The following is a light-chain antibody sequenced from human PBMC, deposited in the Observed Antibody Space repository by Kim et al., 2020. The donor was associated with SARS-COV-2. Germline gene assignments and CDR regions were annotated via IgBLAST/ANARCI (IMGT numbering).Light chain of an antibody. J-gene: IGKJ5*01. V-gene: IGKV3D-15*01. CDR1: RRVGSK. CDR3: QQCSNWPIT. Sequence: VSPGERAPPSARAGRRVGSKLAWYQQKPGQTPTVPIYGASTGATGAPARFSVGGSGTEFTLTISSLQSVDFSVYYCQQCSNWPITFGQGTRLEIK. CDR2: GAS.